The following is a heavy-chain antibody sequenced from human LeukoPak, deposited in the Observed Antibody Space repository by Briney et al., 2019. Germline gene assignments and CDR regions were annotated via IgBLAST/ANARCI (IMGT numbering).Heavy chain of an antibody. J-gene: IGHJ4*02. CDR3: ARALNGASLSNFDWLFPGGYYFDY. CDR2: ISSSGSTI. CDR1: GFTFSDYY. Sequence: SGGSLRLSCAASGFTFSDYYMSWIRQAPGKGLEWVSYISSSGSTIYYADSVKGRFTISRDNAKNSLYLQMNSLRAEDTAVYYCARALNGASLSNFDWLFPGGYYFDYWGQGTLVTVSS. D-gene: IGHD3-9*01. V-gene: IGHV3-11*04.